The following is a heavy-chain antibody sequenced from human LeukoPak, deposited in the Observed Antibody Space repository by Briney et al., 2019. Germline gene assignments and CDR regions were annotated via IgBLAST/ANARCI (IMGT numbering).Heavy chain of an antibody. Sequence: PSDTLSLTHSLPCVSIRDYYRNWLRQPAPKGLNWIGRFYRSGNANYNPSLESRVAMSVDTSKNQFSVKLSSVTAADTAVYFCARSPPDINSLDYWGQGTLVTVSS. D-gene: IGHD2-21*01. CDR3: ARSPPDINSLDY. CDR2: FYRSGNA. CDR1: CVSIRDYY. V-gene: IGHV4-4*07. J-gene: IGHJ4*02.